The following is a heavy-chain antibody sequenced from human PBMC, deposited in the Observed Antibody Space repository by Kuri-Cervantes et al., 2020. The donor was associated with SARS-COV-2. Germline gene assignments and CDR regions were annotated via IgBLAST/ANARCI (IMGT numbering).Heavy chain of an antibody. J-gene: IGHJ3*02. D-gene: IGHD3-3*01. CDR2: INAYNGNT. Sequence: ASVKVSCKASGYKFPSYGISWVRQAPGQGLEWMGWINAYNGNTNYAQKLQGRVTMTTDTSTSTAYMELSSLRSDDTAVYYCAREGGGDPLVLVFGVVIHDAFDIWGQGTMVTVSS. V-gene: IGHV1-18*01. CDR1: GYKFPSYG. CDR3: AREGGGDPLVLVFGVVIHDAFDI.